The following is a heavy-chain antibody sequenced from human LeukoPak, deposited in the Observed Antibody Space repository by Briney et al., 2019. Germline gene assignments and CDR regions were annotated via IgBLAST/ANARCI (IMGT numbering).Heavy chain of an antibody. Sequence: ASVKVSCKASGYTFTSYGISWVRQAPGQGLEWMGWISAYNGNTNYAQKLQGRVTMTTDTSTSTAYMEVRSLRSDDTAVYYCARRVTTVTTYANWFDPWGQGTLVTVSS. J-gene: IGHJ5*02. CDR2: ISAYNGNT. D-gene: IGHD4-11*01. CDR1: GYTFTSYG. CDR3: ARRVTTVTTYANWFDP. V-gene: IGHV1-18*01.